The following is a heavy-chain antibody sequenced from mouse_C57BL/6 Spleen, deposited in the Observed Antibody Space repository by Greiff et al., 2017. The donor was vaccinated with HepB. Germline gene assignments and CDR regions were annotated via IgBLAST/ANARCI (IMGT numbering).Heavy chain of an antibody. V-gene: IGHV1-76*01. CDR1: GYTFTDYY. J-gene: IGHJ2*01. CDR2: IYPGSGNT. CDR3: SHPYYSNLYYFDN. D-gene: IGHD2-5*01. Sequence: VQLQQSGAELVRPGASVKLSCKASGYTFTDYYINWVKQRPGQGLEWIARIYPGSGNTYYNEKFKGKATLTAEKSSSTAYMQLSSLTSEDSAVYFCSHPYYSNLYYFDNWGQGTTLTVSS.